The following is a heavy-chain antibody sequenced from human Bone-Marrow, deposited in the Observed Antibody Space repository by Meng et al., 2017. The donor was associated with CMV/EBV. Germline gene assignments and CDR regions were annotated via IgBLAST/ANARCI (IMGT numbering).Heavy chain of an antibody. V-gene: IGHV3-23*01. D-gene: IGHD3-3*01. Sequence: GESLKISCAAFGFTFSSYEMNWVRQAPGKGLEWVSAISGSGGSTYYADSVKGRFTISRDNSKNTLYLQMNSLRAEDTAVYYCAKDRPLRGYDFWSGYWYYWGQGTLVTVSS. CDR3: AKDRPLRGYDFWSGYWYY. CDR2: ISGSGGST. J-gene: IGHJ4*02. CDR1: GFTFSSYE.